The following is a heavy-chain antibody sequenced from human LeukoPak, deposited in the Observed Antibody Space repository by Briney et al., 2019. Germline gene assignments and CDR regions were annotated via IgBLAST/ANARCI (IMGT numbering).Heavy chain of an antibody. D-gene: IGHD1-20*01. J-gene: IGHJ6*02. CDR1: GFSFNNAY. CDR3: TTAGISGTRWYYNGMDV. CDR2: IRSKIDGETI. Sequence: GGSLRLSCGASGFSFNNAYMSWVRQAPGKGPEWVGLIRSKIDGETIEYAAPVKDRFVISRDDSKNTVYLQMTSLKIEDTAVYYCTTAGISGTRWYYNGMDVWGQGTTVTVSS. V-gene: IGHV3-15*01.